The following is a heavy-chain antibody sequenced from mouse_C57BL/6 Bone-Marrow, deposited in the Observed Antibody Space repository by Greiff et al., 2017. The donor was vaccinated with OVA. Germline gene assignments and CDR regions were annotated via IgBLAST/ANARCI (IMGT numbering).Heavy chain of an antibody. Sequence: QVQLQQSGPELVKPGASVKISCKASGYSFTSYYIHWVKQRPGQGLELIGWIYPGSGNTKYNEKFKGKATLTADTSSSTAYMQLSSLTSEDSAVYYCARGGNYGSSYRFAYWGQGTLVTVSA. CDR3: ARGGNYGSSYRFAY. D-gene: IGHD1-1*01. V-gene: IGHV1-66*01. CDR2: IYPGSGNT. J-gene: IGHJ3*01. CDR1: GYSFTSYY.